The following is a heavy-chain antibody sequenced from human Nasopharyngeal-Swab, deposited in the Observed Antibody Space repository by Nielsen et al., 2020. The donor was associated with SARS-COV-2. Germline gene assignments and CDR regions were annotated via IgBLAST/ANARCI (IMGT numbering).Heavy chain of an antibody. J-gene: IGHJ4*02. CDR3: ARDLGDCDSYFDY. CDR2: IYYSGST. V-gene: IGHV4-39*07. D-gene: IGHD2-21*02. CDR1: GGSISSSSYY. Sequence: SETLSLTCTVSGGSISSSSYYWGWIRQPPGKGLEWIGSIYYSGSTYYNPSLKSRVTISVDTSKNQFSLKLSSVTAADTAVYYCARDLGDCDSYFDYWGQGTRVTVSS.